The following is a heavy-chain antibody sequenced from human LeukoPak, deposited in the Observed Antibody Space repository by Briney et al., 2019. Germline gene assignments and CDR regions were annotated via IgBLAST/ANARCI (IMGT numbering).Heavy chain of an antibody. V-gene: IGHV1-2*02. D-gene: IGHD1-1*01. CDR2: INPNSGDT. CDR3: AAISYNWNGSWFDP. J-gene: IGHJ5*02. CDR1: GYTFTGYY. Sequence: ASVKVSCKASGYTFTGYYMHWVRQAPGQGLEWMGWINPNSGDTNYAQKFQGRVTMTRDTSISTAYMELSRLRSDDTAVYYCAAISYNWNGSWFDPRGQGTLVTVSS.